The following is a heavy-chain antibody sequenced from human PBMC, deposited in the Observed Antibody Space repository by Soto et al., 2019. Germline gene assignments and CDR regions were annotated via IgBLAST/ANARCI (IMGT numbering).Heavy chain of an antibody. CDR1: GFTFSSYA. Sequence: QVQLVESGGGVVQPGRSLRLSCAASGFTFSSYAMHWVRQAPGKGLEWVAVISYDGSNKYYADSVKGRFTISRDNSKNTLYLQMNSLRAEDTAVYYCARDTGGWYEYFQHWGQGTLVTVSS. V-gene: IGHV3-30-3*01. J-gene: IGHJ1*01. CDR3: ARDTGGWYEYFQH. D-gene: IGHD6-19*01. CDR2: ISYDGSNK.